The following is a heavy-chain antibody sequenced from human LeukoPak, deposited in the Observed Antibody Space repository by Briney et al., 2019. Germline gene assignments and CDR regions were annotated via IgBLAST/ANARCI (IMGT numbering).Heavy chain of an antibody. J-gene: IGHJ4*02. CDR2: ISRNSAT. Sequence: SGGSLRLSCVASEFAFSDYAMSWVRQAPGKGSEWVSTISRNSATWYADSVMGRFTISRDNSKSTLYLQMNSLRGEDTALYYCADFGSGSYIFDYWGQGSLVTVSS. CDR3: ADFGSGSYIFDY. D-gene: IGHD3-10*01. V-gene: IGHV3-23*01. CDR1: EFAFSDYA.